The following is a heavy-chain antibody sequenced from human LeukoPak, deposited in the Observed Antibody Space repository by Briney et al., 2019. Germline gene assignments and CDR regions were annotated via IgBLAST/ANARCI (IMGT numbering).Heavy chain of an antibody. V-gene: IGHV3-21*06. D-gene: IGHD1-14*01. CDR1: GPTFSTSG. Sequence: SGGSLRLSXTASGPTFSTSGFNWVRQAPGKGLEWVASIGPTGSDRYHADSIKGRFTISRDNANNFLYLQMNSLRAEDTAVYYCATETNGRHYDYWGQGTLLTVSS. CDR3: ATETNGRHYDY. J-gene: IGHJ4*02. CDR2: IGPTGSDR.